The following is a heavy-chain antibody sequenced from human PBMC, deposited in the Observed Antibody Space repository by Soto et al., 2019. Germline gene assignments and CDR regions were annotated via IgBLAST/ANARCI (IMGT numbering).Heavy chain of an antibody. CDR2: ISGSGGST. CDR3: AKPGRGKGFGYYYYGMDV. J-gene: IGHJ6*02. CDR1: GFTFSSYA. V-gene: IGHV3-23*01. D-gene: IGHD2-15*01. Sequence: GGSLRLSCAASGFTFSSYAMSWVRQAPGKGLEWVSAISGSGGSTYYADSVKGRFTISRDNSKNTLYLQMNSLRAEDTAVYYCAKPGRGKGFGYYYYGMDVWGQGTTVTVSS.